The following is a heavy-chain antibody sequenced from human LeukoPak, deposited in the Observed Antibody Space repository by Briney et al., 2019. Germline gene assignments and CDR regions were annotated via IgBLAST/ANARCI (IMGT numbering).Heavy chain of an antibody. CDR1: GYSITGYY. CDR3: ARSRSSSRGHFDY. CDR2: INPYSGGT. V-gene: IGHV1-2*02. D-gene: IGHD6-6*01. Sequence: ASVKVSCKASGYSITGYYMHWVRQAPGQGLEWMGWINPYSGGTNYAQKFQGRVTMTRDTSISTAYMELSRLRSDDTAVYYCARSRSSSRGHFDYWGQGTLVTVSS. J-gene: IGHJ4*02.